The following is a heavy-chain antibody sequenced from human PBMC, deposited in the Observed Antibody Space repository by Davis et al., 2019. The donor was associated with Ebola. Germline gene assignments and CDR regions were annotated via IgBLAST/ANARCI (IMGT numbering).Heavy chain of an antibody. Sequence: GGSLRLSCAASGFTFSSYSMNWVRQAPGKGLEWVSGISGSGAFTYFADSVKGRFTISRDNSKNTLYLQMNSLRVEDTAVYYCAKDMGGAFDIWGQGTMVTVSS. V-gene: IGHV3-23*01. D-gene: IGHD3-16*01. CDR2: ISGSGAFT. J-gene: IGHJ3*02. CDR3: AKDMGGAFDI. CDR1: GFTFSSYS.